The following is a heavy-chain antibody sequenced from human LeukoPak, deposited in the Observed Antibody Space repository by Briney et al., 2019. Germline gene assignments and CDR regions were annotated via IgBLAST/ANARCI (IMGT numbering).Heavy chain of an antibody. D-gene: IGHD3-3*01. Sequence: PGRSLRLSCAASGFTFSSYAMHWVRQAPGKGLEWVAVISYDGSNKYYADSVKGRFTISRDNAKNSLFLQMNSLRAEDTAIYYCARVGRSGYYPDFWGQGTLVTVSS. J-gene: IGHJ4*02. CDR1: GFTFSSYA. CDR3: ARVGRSGYYPDF. CDR2: ISYDGSNK. V-gene: IGHV3-30*04.